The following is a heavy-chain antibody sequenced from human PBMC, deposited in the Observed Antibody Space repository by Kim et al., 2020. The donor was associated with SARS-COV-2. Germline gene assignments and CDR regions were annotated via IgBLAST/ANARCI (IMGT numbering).Heavy chain of an antibody. D-gene: IGHD3-3*01. CDR1: GGSFSGYY. V-gene: IGHV4-34*01. J-gene: IGHJ5*02. CDR3: ARGRAIFGVVTPFDP. CDR2: INHSGST. Sequence: SETLSLTCAVYGGSFSGYYWSWIRQPPGKGLEWIGEINHSGSTNYNPSLKSRVTISVDTSKNQFSLKLSSVTAADTAVYYCARGRAIFGVVTPFDPWGQG.